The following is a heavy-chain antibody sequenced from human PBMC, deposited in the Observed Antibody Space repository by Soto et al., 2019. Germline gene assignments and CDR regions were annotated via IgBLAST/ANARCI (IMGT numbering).Heavy chain of an antibody. J-gene: IGHJ6*02. Sequence: GGSLSLSCAAFGFTFKSYTMNWVRQAPGKGLEWVSSISGSGGNTYYADSVKGRFTISRDNSKSTLYLQMNSLRVEDTAIYYCAKGGYKYGYYYYGMDVWGQGTTVTVSS. D-gene: IGHD5-18*01. V-gene: IGHV3-23*01. CDR2: ISGSGGNT. CDR3: AKGGYKYGYYYYGMDV. CDR1: GFTFKSYT.